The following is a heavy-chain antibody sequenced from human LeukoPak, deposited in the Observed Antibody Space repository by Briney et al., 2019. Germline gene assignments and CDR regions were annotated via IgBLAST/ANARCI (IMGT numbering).Heavy chain of an antibody. Sequence: PGGSLRLSCAGSGFNFSSYSMSWVRQAPWKGLEFVSSISSSSSFIYYADSVKGRFTISRDNAKKSLSLQMNSLRAEDTAVYYCARGGQAGTGDLWGQGTLVTVSS. CDR2: ISSSSSFI. CDR1: GFNFSSYS. CDR3: ARGGQAGTGDL. D-gene: IGHD3-10*01. V-gene: IGHV3-21*01. J-gene: IGHJ5*02.